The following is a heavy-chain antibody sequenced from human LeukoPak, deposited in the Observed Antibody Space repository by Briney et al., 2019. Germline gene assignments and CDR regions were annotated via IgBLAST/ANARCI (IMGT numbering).Heavy chain of an antibody. J-gene: IGHJ6*04. CDR1: GYTFTSYD. CDR2: ISAYNGNT. Sequence: GASVKVSCKASGYTFTSYDINWVRQATGQGLEWMGWISAYNGNTNYAQKLQGRVTMTTDTSTSTAYMELRSLRSDDTAVYYCARDRGGYFSMAVWGKGTTVTVSS. V-gene: IGHV1-18*01. D-gene: IGHD2/OR15-2a*01. CDR3: ARDRGGYFSMAV.